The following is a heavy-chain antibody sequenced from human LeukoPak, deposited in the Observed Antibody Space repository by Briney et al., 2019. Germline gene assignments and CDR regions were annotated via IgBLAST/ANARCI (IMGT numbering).Heavy chain of an antibody. CDR3: AKDQRRLAAANIIDY. D-gene: IGHD6-13*01. CDR1: GFTFSSYG. V-gene: IGHV3-30*18. Sequence: PGRSLRLSCAASGFTFSSYGMHWVRQAPGKGLEWVAVISYDGSNKYYADSVKGRFTISRDNSKNTLYLQMNSLRAEDTAVYYCAKDQRRLAAANIIDYWGQGTLVTVSS. CDR2: ISYDGSNK. J-gene: IGHJ4*02.